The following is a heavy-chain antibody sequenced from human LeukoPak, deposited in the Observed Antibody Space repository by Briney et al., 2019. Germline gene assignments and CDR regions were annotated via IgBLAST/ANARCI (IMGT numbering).Heavy chain of an antibody. V-gene: IGHV1-2*02. Sequence: ASVKVSCKASGYTFTGSYMHWVRQAPGQGLEWMGWINPNSGGTDYAQKFQGRVTMTRDTSISTAYMELSRLTSDDTAVYFCARETYYSSGNVYNRIDYWGQGTLVTVSS. J-gene: IGHJ4*02. CDR1: GYTFTGSY. CDR2: INPNSGGT. D-gene: IGHD3-10*01. CDR3: ARETYYSSGNVYNRIDY.